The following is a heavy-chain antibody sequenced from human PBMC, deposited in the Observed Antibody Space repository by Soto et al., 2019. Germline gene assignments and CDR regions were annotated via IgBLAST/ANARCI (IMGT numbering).Heavy chain of an antibody. J-gene: IGHJ4*02. Sequence: SETLSLTCAVYGGSFSGYIWTWIRQTPGKGLQWIGQINHSGSASYNPSLKSRVSISVHTSNSQFSLELSSVTAADTAVYYCARGLITGSHYSGGWYYFDSWGQGTQVTVSS. D-gene: IGHD6-19*01. CDR1: GGSFSGYI. CDR2: INHSGSA. CDR3: ARGLITGSHYSGGWYYFDS. V-gene: IGHV4-34*01.